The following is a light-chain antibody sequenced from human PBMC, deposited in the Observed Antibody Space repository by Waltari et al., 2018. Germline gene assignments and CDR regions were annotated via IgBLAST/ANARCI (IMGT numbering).Light chain of an antibody. CDR3: CSYAGSSISYV. CDR2: EVS. V-gene: IGLV2-23*02. Sequence: QSALTQPASVSGSPGQSITISCTGTSSDVGSHNLVSWYQQHPGKAPKLMIYEVSERPSGVSNRFSGSKSGNTASLTISGLQAEDEADYYCCSYAGSSISYVFGTGTKVTVL. CDR1: SSDVGSHNL. J-gene: IGLJ1*01.